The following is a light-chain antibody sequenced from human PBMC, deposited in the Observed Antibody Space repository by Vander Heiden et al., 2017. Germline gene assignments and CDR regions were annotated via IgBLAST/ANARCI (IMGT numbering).Light chain of an antibody. CDR1: RSINNY. Sequence: EIVLTPSPATLSLSPGERATLSCRASRSINNYLAWYQQKPGQAPRLLIYDASNRATGIPARFSGSGSGTDFSLTISSLEPEDFAVYYCQQRYNWPPVTFGPGTKVDIK. V-gene: IGKV3-11*01. CDR3: QQRYNWPPVT. J-gene: IGKJ3*01. CDR2: DAS.